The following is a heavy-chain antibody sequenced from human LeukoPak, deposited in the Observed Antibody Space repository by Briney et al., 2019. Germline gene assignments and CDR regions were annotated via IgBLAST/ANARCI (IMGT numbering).Heavy chain of an antibody. V-gene: IGHV4-4*07. J-gene: IGHJ4*02. CDR3: ARDMITLRGVIDLFDF. Sequence: SETLSLTCTVSGGSIRSNYWSWTRQPAGKGLEWIGRIYTSGSTVYNPSLKSRVTMSVDTSKNQFSLKLTSVTAADTAVYYCARDMITLRGVIDLFDFWGQGTLVTVSS. D-gene: IGHD3-16*02. CDR1: GGSIRSNY. CDR2: IYTSGST.